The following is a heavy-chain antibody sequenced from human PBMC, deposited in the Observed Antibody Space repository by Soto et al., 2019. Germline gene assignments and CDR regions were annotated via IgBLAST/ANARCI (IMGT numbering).Heavy chain of an antibody. V-gene: IGHV4-30-4*01. CDR3: ASEKLWFGELVGWFDP. J-gene: IGHJ5*02. CDR1: GGSISSGDYY. Sequence: QVQLQESGPGLVKPSQTLSLTCTVSGGSISSGDYYWSWIRQPPGKGLEWIGYIYYSGSTYYNPSLKSRVTISVDTSKNQFSLKLSSVTAADTAVYHCASEKLWFGELVGWFDPWGQGTLVTVSS. CDR2: IYYSGST. D-gene: IGHD3-10*01.